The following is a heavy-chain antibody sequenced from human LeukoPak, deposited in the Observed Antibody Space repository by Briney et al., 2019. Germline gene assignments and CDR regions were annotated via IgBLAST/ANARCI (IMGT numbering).Heavy chain of an antibody. CDR3: TRVGSSSSFDY. D-gene: IGHD6-6*01. CDR1: GFNYGDYA. V-gene: IGHV3-49*04. J-gene: IGHJ4*02. Sequence: PGGSLRLSCTASGFNYGDYAMSWVRQAREKGLEWVGFIRSKAYGGTTEYAASVKGRFTISRDDSKSIAYLQMNSLKTEDTAVYYCTRVGSSSSFDYWGRGTLVTVPS. CDR2: IRSKAYGGTT.